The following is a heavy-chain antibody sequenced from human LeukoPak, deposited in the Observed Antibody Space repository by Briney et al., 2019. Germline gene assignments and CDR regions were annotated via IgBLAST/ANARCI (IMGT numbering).Heavy chain of an antibody. V-gene: IGHV3-53*01. CDR2: VYSGGTT. CDR1: ALIVSNNY. D-gene: IGHD3-22*01. Sequence: QPGGSLRLSCAASALIVSNNYMYWVRQAPGKGLEWVSVVYSGGTTYYADSVKGRFTISRDNSKNTLYLQMNSLRAEDTAVYYCARVSSSGYGYWGQGTLVTVSS. CDR3: ARVSSSGYGY. J-gene: IGHJ4*02.